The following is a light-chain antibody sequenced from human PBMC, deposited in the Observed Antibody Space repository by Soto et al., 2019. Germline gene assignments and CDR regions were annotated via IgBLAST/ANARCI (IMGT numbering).Light chain of an antibody. J-gene: IGLJ1*01. CDR1: SSNIEGNS. CDR2: DDN. CDR3: GSWDSSLSAYV. Sequence: QSVLTQPPSVSAAPGQKVTISCSGSSSNIEGNSVSWYQQLPGTAPKLLIYDDNKRPPGIPDRFSGSKSGTSATLGITGFQTGDEADYYCGSWDSSLSAYVFGTGTKVTVL. V-gene: IGLV1-51*01.